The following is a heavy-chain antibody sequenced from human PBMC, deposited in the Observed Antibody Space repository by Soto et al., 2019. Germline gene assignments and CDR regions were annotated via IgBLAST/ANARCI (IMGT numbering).Heavy chain of an antibody. D-gene: IGHD6-19*01. CDR1: GFTFSSYG. CDR2: ISYDRSNK. CDR3: AKDRDSSGWYWSALLDY. Sequence: GGSLRLSCAASGFTFSSYGMHWVRQAPGKGLEWVAIISYDRSNKYYADSVKGRFTISRDNSKNTLYLQMNSLRAEDTAVYYCAKDRDSSGWYWSALLDYWGQGTLVTVSS. J-gene: IGHJ4*02. V-gene: IGHV3-30*18.